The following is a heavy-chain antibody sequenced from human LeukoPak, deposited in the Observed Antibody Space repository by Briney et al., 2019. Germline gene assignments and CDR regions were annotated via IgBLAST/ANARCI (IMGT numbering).Heavy chain of an antibody. V-gene: IGHV3-30-3*01. CDR3: AKDVRTIIAVAGTFDD. D-gene: IGHD6-19*01. J-gene: IGHJ4*02. CDR1: GLTFCSFA. Sequence: QTGGSLRLSRAPSGLTFCSFAMPWVPEAPGKGGGWWAVISYDGSNTYYADYVKGRFTSSRDKSKNTLYLQMSSLRAEDTAVYYCAKDVRTIIAVAGTFDDWGQGTLVTVSS. CDR2: ISYDGSNT.